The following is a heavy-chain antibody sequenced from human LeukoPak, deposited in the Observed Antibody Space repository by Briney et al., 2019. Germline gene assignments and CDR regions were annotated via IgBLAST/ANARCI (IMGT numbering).Heavy chain of an antibody. CDR1: GFTFSSYG. CDR2: ISYDGSNK. CDR3: AKDLGNYGNFDY. V-gene: IGHV3-30*18. D-gene: IGHD4-17*01. J-gene: IGHJ4*02. Sequence: PGGSLRLSCAASGFTFSSYGMHWVRQAPGKGLEWVAVISYDGSNKYYADSVKGRFTISRDNSKNTLYLQMNSLRAEDTAVYYCAKDLGNYGNFDYWGQGTLVTVSS.